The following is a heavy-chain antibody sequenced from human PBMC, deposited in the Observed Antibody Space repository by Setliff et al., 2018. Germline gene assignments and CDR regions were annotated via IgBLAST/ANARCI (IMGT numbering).Heavy chain of an antibody. Sequence: KSSETLSLTCTVSGCPLRSNFWGWSRESPGNGLGWIGILYYSGSTYYNPSLKSRVTISVDTSTNQFSLKLSSVTVAETAVFSCAILSDYYFDYGGQVTLVTVSS. CDR2: LYYSGST. J-gene: IGHJ4*02. D-gene: IGHD2-21*01. CDR1: GCPLRSNF. CDR3: AILSDYYFDY. V-gene: IGHV4-39*01.